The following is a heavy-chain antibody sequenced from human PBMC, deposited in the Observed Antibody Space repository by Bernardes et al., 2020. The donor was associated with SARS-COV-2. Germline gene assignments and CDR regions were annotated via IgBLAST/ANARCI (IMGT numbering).Heavy chain of an antibody. V-gene: IGHV1-2*02. D-gene: IGHD3-22*01. CDR2: INPNSGGT. CDR1: GYPFTGYY. CDR3: AIPPTNYDRYGMDV. J-gene: IGHJ6*02. Sequence: ASVKVSCKASGYPFTGYYMHWVRQAPGQWLEWLGWINPNSGGTNYAQKFQGRVTMTRDKSISTAYMELSRLRSDDTAVYYCAIPPTNYDRYGMDVWGQGTTVTVSS.